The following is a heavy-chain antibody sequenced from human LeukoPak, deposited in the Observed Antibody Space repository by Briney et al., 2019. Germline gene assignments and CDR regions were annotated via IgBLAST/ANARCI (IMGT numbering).Heavy chain of an antibody. Sequence: GVSLRLSCAASGFTFSDHFMDWVRQAPGKGLEWVGRSRHKGNHYATQYAESVKDRYTISRNDSKNSLHLQMNSLKTEDTAVYFCVAMLRGVGHWGQGTLVTASS. J-gene: IGHJ4*02. V-gene: IGHV3-72*01. CDR2: SRHKGNHYAT. CDR3: VAMLRGVGH. D-gene: IGHD3-10*01. CDR1: GFTFSDHF.